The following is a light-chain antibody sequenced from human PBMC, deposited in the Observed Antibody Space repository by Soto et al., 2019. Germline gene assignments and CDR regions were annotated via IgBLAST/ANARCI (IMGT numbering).Light chain of an antibody. Sequence: QSVLTQPRSVSGSPGQSVTISCTGTISDVAGYNYVSCYQHHPGKAPKLLISDVTKRPSWVPDRFSGSKSGSTASLTISELQAEDEADYYCSSYAGSNNLVFGGGTNLTVL. CDR3: SSYAGSNNLV. V-gene: IGLV2-11*01. CDR1: ISDVAGYNY. CDR2: DVT. J-gene: IGLJ2*01.